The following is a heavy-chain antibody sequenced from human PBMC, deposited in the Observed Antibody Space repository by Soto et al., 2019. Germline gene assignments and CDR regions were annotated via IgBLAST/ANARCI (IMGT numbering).Heavy chain of an antibody. CDR1: GFTFGTYA. CDR2: ISYEGSNT. J-gene: IGHJ6*02. Sequence: GGSLRLSWVASGFTFGTYAIHWVRLAPGKGLQWVALISYEGSNTYYADSVKGRFTVSRDNSKNTLYLQMNSLRPEDTGVYYCARVTPGNNLYYFYGLDVWGQGTSVTVSS. D-gene: IGHD1-1*01. CDR3: ARVTPGNNLYYFYGLDV. V-gene: IGHV3-30-3*01.